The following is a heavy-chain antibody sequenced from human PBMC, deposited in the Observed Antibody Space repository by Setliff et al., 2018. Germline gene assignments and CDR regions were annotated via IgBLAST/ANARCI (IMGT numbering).Heavy chain of an antibody. CDR3: ARQARGYYYDSRCYYRASPGYYYMDV. D-gene: IGHD3-22*01. CDR1: GYSFTSYW. V-gene: IGHV5-51*01. CDR2: IYPGDSDT. J-gene: IGHJ6*03. Sequence: PGASLKPSCKGSGYSFTSYWIGWVRQMPGKGLEWMGIIYPGDSDTRYSPSFQGQVTISADKSISTAYLQWSSLKASDTAMYYCARQARGYYYDSRCYYRASPGYYYMDVWGKGTTVTVSS.